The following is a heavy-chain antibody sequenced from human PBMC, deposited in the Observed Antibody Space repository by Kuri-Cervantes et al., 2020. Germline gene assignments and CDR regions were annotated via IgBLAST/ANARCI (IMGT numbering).Heavy chain of an antibody. CDR3: ARGGIAAAYDY. CDR1: GDSVSSNSAA. V-gene: IGHV6-1*01. J-gene: IGHJ4*02. Sequence: LRLSCAISGDSVSSNSAAWNWLRQSPSRGLEWLGRTYYRSKWYNDYAVSVKSRITINPDTSKNQFSLQLNSVTPEDTAVYYCARGGIAAAYDYWGQGTLVTVSS. D-gene: IGHD6-13*01. CDR2: TYYRSKWYN.